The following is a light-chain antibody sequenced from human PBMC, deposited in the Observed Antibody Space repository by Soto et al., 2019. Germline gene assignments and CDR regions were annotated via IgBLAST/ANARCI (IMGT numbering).Light chain of an antibody. CDR3: QQYGRSRLT. V-gene: IGKV3-20*01. CDR1: QSIGNSY. J-gene: IGKJ4*01. CDR2: DAS. Sequence: EIVLTQSPGSLSLSPGEGATLSCRASQSIGNSYLAWYQQKPGQAPRLLIYDASTRATGIPERFSGSGFGTDFPLTITRLEPEDFAVYYCQQYGRSRLTFGGGTKVEI.